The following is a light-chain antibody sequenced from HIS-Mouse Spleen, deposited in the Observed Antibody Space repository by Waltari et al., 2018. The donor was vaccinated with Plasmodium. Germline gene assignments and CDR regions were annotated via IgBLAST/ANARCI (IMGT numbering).Light chain of an antibody. J-gene: IGLJ2*01. V-gene: IGLV3-9*01. CDR2: RDS. CDR3: QVWDSSTVV. CDR1: NIGSKN. Sequence: SYELTQPLSVSVALGQTARITCGGNNIGSKNVHWYQQKPGQAPVLVIYRDSNRPSGSPGLFFVSNSGNPATLTISRAQAGDEADYYCQVWDSSTVVFGGWTKLTVL.